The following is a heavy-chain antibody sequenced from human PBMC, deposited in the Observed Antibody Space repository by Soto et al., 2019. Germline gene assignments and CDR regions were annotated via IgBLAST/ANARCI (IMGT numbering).Heavy chain of an antibody. J-gene: IGHJ3*02. CDR2: ISAYNGNT. Sequence: ASVKVSCKASGYTFTSYVISWVRQAPGQGLEWMGWISAYNGNTNYAQKLQGRVTMTTDTSTSTAYMELRSLRSDDTAVYYCAVLSGSPSYDAFDIWGQGTMVTVSS. CDR3: AVLSGSPSYDAFDI. D-gene: IGHD1-26*01. CDR1: GYTFTSYV. V-gene: IGHV1-18*01.